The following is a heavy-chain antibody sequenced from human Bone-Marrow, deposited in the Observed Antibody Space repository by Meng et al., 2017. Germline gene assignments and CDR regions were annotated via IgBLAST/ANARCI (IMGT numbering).Heavy chain of an antibody. Sequence: ASVKVSCKASGYTFTSYDINWVRQATGQGLEWMGWMNPNSGNTGYAQKFQGRVTMTRNTSISTAYMELSSLRSEDTAVYYCARPQQPQFSSDRTHGFDIWGQGTMVTVSS. V-gene: IGHV1-8*01. J-gene: IGHJ3*02. CDR3: ARPQQPQFSSDRTHGFDI. D-gene: IGHD3-22*01. CDR2: MNPNSGNT. CDR1: GYTFTSYD.